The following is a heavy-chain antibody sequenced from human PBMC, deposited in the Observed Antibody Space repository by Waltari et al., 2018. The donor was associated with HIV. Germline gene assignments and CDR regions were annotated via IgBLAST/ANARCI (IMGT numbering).Heavy chain of an antibody. D-gene: IGHD3-10*01. Sequence: EVRLVESGGGTVQPGRSLTLSCAAHGFQLDQSAMHCVHQVPGQGPEWMAGIGYDSYSLEYANSVMGRFTISRDNAKKSLYLQMSSLRTEDTALYYCAKDTKARSIYYHFGLDVWGPGTMVFVSS. CDR2: IGYDSYSL. CDR1: GFQLDQSA. CDR3: AKDTKARSIYYHFGLDV. J-gene: IGHJ3*01. V-gene: IGHV3-9*01.